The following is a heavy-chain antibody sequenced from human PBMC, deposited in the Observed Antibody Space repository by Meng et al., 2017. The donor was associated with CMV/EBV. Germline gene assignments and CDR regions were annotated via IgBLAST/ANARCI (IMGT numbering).Heavy chain of an antibody. CDR1: GGSISSSSYY. J-gene: IGHJ3*02. CDR3: AKDQGAYDFWSGYYTLDI. D-gene: IGHD3-3*01. CDR2: ISGSGGST. Sequence: ETLSLTCTVSGGSISSSSYYWGWIRQAPGKGLEWVSAISGSGGSTYYADSVKGRFTISRDNSKNTLYLQMNSLRAEDTAVYYCAKDQGAYDFWSGYYTLDIWGQGTMVTVSS. V-gene: IGHV3-23*01.